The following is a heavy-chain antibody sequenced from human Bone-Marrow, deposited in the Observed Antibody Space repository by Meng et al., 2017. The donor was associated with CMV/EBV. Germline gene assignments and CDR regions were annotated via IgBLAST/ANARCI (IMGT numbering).Heavy chain of an antibody. CDR2: MNPNSGNT. Sequence: ASVKVSCKASGYTFTSYDINWVRQATGQGLEWMGWMNPNSGNTGYAQKFQGRVTMTRNTSISTAYMELSSLRSEDTAVYYCARAKLRFWEWLLMSRYGMDVWGQGTTVTVSS. CDR3: ARAKLRFWEWLLMSRYGMDV. J-gene: IGHJ6*02. CDR1: GYTFTSYD. V-gene: IGHV1-8*01. D-gene: IGHD3-3*01.